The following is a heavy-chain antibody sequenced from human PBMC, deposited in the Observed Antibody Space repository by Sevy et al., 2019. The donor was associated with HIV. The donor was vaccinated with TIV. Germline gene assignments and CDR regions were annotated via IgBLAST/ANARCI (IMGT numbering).Heavy chain of an antibody. CDR2: ISSSGRTI. CDR1: GFTFSSYS. V-gene: IGHV3-48*01. J-gene: IGHJ3*02. Sequence: GGSLRLSCAASGFTFSSYSMNWVRQAPGKGLEWVSYISSSGRTIYYADSVKGRFTISRDNAKNSLYLQMNSLRAEDTAVYHCARRVRSDDAFDIWGQGTMVTVSS. D-gene: IGHD6-13*01. CDR3: ARRVRSDDAFDI.